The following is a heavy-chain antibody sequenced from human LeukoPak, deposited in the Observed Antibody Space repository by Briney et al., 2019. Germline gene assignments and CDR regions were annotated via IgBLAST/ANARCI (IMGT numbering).Heavy chain of an antibody. Sequence: SETLSLTCTVSGGSISSYYWSWIRQPPGKGLEWIGYIYYSGSTNYNPSLKSRVTISVDTSKNQFSLKPSSVTAADTAVYYCARDREGITFGGVIVNNWFDPWGQGTLVTVSS. V-gene: IGHV4-59*01. CDR1: GGSISSYY. J-gene: IGHJ5*02. CDR2: IYYSGST. D-gene: IGHD3-16*02. CDR3: ARDREGITFGGVIVNNWFDP.